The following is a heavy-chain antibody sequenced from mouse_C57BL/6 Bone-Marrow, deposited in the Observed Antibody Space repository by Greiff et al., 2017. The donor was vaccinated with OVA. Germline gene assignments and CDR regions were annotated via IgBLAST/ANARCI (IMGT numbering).Heavy chain of an antibody. J-gene: IGHJ2*01. CDR3: TRGVYFDY. V-gene: IGHV14-4*01. Sequence: VQLQQSGAELVRPGASVKLSCTASGFNIKDDYMHWVKQRPEQGLEWIGWIDPENGDTEYASKFQGKATITADTSSNTAYLQLSSLTSEDTAVYYCTRGVYFDYWGQGTTLTVSS. CDR2: IDPENGDT. CDR1: GFNIKDDY.